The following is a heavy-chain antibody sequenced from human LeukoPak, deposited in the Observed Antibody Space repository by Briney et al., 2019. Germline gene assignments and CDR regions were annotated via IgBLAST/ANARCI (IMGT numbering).Heavy chain of an antibody. Sequence: SETLSLTCAVYGGSFSGYYWSWIRQPPGKGLEWMGEINHSGSSNYNPSLKSRVTISIETSKNQFSLKLSSVTAADTAVYYCARYVYDSSGYYYYYYYMDVWGKGTTVTVSS. CDR3: ARYVYDSSGYYYYYYYMDV. V-gene: IGHV4-34*01. CDR1: GGSFSGYY. D-gene: IGHD3-22*01. J-gene: IGHJ6*03. CDR2: INHSGSS.